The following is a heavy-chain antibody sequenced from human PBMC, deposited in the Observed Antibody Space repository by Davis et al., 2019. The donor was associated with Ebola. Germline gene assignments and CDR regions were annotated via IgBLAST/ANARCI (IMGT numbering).Heavy chain of an antibody. V-gene: IGHV4-34*01. CDR1: GGSFSGYY. J-gene: IGHJ6*02. CDR2: INHSGST. D-gene: IGHD3-3*01. Sequence: PSEILSLTCAVYGGSFSGYYWSWIRQPPGKGLEWIGEINHSGSTNYNPSLKSRVTISVDTSKNQFSLKLSSVTAADTAVYYCARVGYDFSYYYYGMDVWGQGTTVTVSS. CDR3: ARVGYDFSYYYYGMDV.